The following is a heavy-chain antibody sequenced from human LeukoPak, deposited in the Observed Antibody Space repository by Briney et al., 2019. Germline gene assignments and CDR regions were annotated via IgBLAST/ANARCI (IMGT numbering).Heavy chain of an antibody. Sequence: ASVKVSCKASGYTFTGYYMHWVRQAPGQGLEWMGIINPSGGSTSYAQKFQGRVTMTRDTSTSTVYMELSSLRSEDTAVYYCARETYYYDSSGYYLDAFDIWGQGTMVTVSS. CDR2: INPSGGST. V-gene: IGHV1-46*01. CDR3: ARETYYYDSSGYYLDAFDI. CDR1: GYTFTGYY. J-gene: IGHJ3*02. D-gene: IGHD3-22*01.